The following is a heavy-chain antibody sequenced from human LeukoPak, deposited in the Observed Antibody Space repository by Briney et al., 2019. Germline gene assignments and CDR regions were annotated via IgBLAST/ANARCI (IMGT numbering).Heavy chain of an antibody. CDR2: IYYSGST. CDR1: GGSISSYY. Sequence: PSETLSLTCTVSGGSISSYYWSWIRQPPGKGLEWIGYIYYSGSTNYNPSLKSRVTISVDTSKNQFSLKLSSVTAADTAAYYCARFLYGDEYGTYYYYGMDVWGQGTTVTVSS. CDR3: ARFLYGDEYGTYYYYGMDV. D-gene: IGHD4-17*01. V-gene: IGHV4-59*08. J-gene: IGHJ6*02.